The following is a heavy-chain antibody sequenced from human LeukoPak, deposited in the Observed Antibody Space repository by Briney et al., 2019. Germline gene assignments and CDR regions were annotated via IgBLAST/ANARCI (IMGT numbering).Heavy chain of an antibody. Sequence: GGSLRLSCAASGFTFSSYSMHWVRQAPGKGLEWVSFISYDGSNKYYADSVKGRFTISRDNYKNTLFLQMNSLRAEDTAFYYFGRDRKIYYDFWCQGTLVTVSS. CDR3: GRDRKIYYDF. J-gene: IGHJ4*02. CDR2: ISYDGSNK. CDR1: GFTFSSYS. V-gene: IGHV3-30*03.